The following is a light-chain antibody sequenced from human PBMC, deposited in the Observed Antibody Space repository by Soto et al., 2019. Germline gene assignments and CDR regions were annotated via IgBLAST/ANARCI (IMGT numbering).Light chain of an antibody. V-gene: IGKV1-5*03. Sequence: DIQLTQSPSTLAASVGDRVTITCRASQSISSWLAWYQQKPGKAPKFLIYKTSNLESGVPSRFSGSGSGTEFTLTISSLQPDHFATYYCQYYNNYCWTFGQGTTVEI. CDR2: KTS. CDR1: QSISSW. J-gene: IGKJ1*01. CDR3: QYYNNYCWT.